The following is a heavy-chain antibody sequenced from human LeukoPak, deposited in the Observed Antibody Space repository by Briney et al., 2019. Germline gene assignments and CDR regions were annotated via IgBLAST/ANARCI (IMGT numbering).Heavy chain of an antibody. CDR3: ASTPIAAAGYNWFDP. D-gene: IGHD6-13*01. V-gene: IGHV4-39*01. CDR2: IYYSGST. Sequence: SENLSLTCTVSGGSISSSSYYWGWIRQPPGKGLEWIGSIYYSGSTYYNPSLKSRVTISVDTSKNQFSLKLSSVTAADTAVYYCASTPIAAAGYNWFDPWGQGTLVTVSS. J-gene: IGHJ5*02. CDR1: GGSISSSSYY.